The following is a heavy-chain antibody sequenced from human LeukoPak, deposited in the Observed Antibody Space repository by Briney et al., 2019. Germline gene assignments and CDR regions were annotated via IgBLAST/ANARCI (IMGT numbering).Heavy chain of an antibody. D-gene: IGHD2-2*01. CDR3: AKDTEPFNIVVVPAATLFDY. CDR1: GFTFSSYA. CDR2: ISGSGGST. V-gene: IGHV3-23*01. J-gene: IGHJ4*02. Sequence: PGGSLRLSCAAPGFTFSSYAMSWVRQAPGKGLEWVSAISGSGGSTYYADSVKGRFTISRDNSKNTLYLQMNSLRAEDTAVYYCAKDTEPFNIVVVPAATLFDYWGQGTLVTVSS.